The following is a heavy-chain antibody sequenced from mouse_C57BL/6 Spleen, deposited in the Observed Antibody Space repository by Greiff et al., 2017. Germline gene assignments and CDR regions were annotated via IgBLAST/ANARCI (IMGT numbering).Heavy chain of an antibody. CDR2: IDPSDSYT. Sequence: QVQLQQPGAELVKPGASVKLSCKASGYTFTSYWMQWVKQRPGQGLEWIGEIDPSDSYTNYNQKFTGKATLTVDTSSSTAYMQLSSLTSEDSAVYYCARGLYFDYWGQGTTLTVSS. CDR3: ARGLYFDY. J-gene: IGHJ2*01. V-gene: IGHV1-50*01. CDR1: GYTFTSYW.